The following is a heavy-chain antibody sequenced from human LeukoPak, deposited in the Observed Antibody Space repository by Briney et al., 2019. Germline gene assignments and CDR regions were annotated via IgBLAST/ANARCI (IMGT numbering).Heavy chain of an antibody. D-gene: IGHD3-10*01. J-gene: IGHJ6*03. V-gene: IGHV4-59*01. CDR2: IYNSGST. CDR3: TRLIMSSIYYYYMDV. CDR1: GGSISNND. Sequence: SETLSLTCTVSGGSISNNDWSWIRQPPGKGLEWIGYIYNSGSTNYNPSLKSRVTISVDTSKNQFSLKLSSVTAADTAVYYCTRLIMSSIYYYYMDVWGKGTTVTVSS.